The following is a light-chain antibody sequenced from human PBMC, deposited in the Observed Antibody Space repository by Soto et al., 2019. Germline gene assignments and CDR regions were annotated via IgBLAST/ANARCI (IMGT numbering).Light chain of an antibody. J-gene: IGKJ2*01. V-gene: IGKV3-11*01. Sequence: EIVLTQSPATLSLSPGERATLSCRASQSVSSYLAWYQQKPGQAPRLLIYDASNSATGIPARFSGSGSWTDFTLTISSREPEDFAVYYCQQRSNWPPYTFGQGTKLEIK. CDR2: DAS. CDR1: QSVSSY. CDR3: QQRSNWPPYT.